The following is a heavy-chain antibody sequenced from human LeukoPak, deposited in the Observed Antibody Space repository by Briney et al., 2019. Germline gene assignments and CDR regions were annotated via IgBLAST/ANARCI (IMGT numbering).Heavy chain of an antibody. V-gene: IGHV4-59*01. CDR2: IYYSGST. Sequence: KTSETLSLTCTVSGGSISSYYWSWIRQPPGKGLEWIGYIYYSGSTNYNPSLKSRVTISVDTSKNRFSLKLSSVTAADTAVYYCARVGILGFYFDYWGQGTLVTVSS. CDR3: ARVGILGFYFDY. CDR1: GGSISSYY. D-gene: IGHD7-27*01. J-gene: IGHJ4*02.